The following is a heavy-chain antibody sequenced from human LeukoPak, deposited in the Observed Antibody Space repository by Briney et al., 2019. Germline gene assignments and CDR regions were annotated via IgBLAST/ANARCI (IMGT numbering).Heavy chain of an antibody. CDR2: MSYDGSNK. CDR1: GVTFSSYG. D-gene: IGHD3-10*01. Sequence: GGSLRLSCAASGVTFSSYGVPWVRQAPGKGVAWVAVMSYDGSNKYYADSVKGRFTISRDNSKKELHLQMHSLRPEDTAVYYCAKRKEEFNIDYWGQGTLVTVSS. J-gene: IGHJ4*02. CDR3: AKRKEEFNIDY. V-gene: IGHV3-30*18.